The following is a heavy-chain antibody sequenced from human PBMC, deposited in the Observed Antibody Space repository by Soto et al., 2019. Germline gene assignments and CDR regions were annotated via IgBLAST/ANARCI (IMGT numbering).Heavy chain of an antibody. D-gene: IGHD2-15*01. V-gene: IGHV6-1*01. Sequence: SQTLSLTCAISGDSVSSNSAAWNWIRQSPSRGLEWLGRTYYRSKWYNDYAVSVKSRITINPDTSKNQFSLQLNSVTPEDTAVYYCARDLIVSCSGGSGYAPHYYYYYYMDCWGKGTSVTVSS. CDR1: GDSVSSNSAA. CDR2: TYYRSKWYN. CDR3: ARDLIVSCSGGSGYAPHYYYYYYMDC. J-gene: IGHJ6*03.